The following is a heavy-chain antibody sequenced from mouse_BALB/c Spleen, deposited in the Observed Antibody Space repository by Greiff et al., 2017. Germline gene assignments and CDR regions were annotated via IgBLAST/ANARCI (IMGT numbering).Heavy chain of an antibody. D-gene: IGHD1-1*01. Sequence: EVQRVESGPGLVKPSQSLSLTCSVTGYSITSGYYWNWIRQFPGNKLEWMGYISYDGSNNYNPSLKNRISITRDTSKNQFFLKLNSVTTEDTATYYCARDGVLRDAMDYWGQGTSVTVSS. CDR1: GYSITSGYY. CDR2: ISYDGSN. J-gene: IGHJ4*01. V-gene: IGHV3-6*02. CDR3: ARDGVLRDAMDY.